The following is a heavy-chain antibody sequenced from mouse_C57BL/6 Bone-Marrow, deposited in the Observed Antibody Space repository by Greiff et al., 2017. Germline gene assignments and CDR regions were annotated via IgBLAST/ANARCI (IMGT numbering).Heavy chain of an antibody. J-gene: IGHJ4*01. Sequence: DVKLVESGGGLVQPKGSLKLSCAASGFSFNTYAMNWVRHAPGKGLEWVARIRSKSNNYATYYADSVKDRFTISRDDSESMLYLQMNNLKTEDTAMYYCVRFSPIYYGNYRDAMDYWGQGTSVTVSS. CDR1: GFSFNTYA. CDR3: VRFSPIYYGNYRDAMDY. CDR2: IRSKSNNYAT. D-gene: IGHD2-1*01. V-gene: IGHV10-1*01.